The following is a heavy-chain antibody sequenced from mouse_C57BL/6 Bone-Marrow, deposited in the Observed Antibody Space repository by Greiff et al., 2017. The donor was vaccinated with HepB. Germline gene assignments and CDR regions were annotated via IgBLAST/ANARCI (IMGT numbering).Heavy chain of an antibody. CDR3: AKHFYYAMDS. V-gene: IGHV2-5*01. Sequence: VKLQQSGPGLVQPSQRLSITCTVSGFSFTSYGVHWVRQSPGKGLEWLGVIWRGGSTDYNAAFMSRLSITTDNSKSQVFFKMNSLQADDTAIYYCAKHFYYAMDSWGQGTSVTVSS. CDR1: GFSFTSYG. J-gene: IGHJ4*01. CDR2: IWRGGST.